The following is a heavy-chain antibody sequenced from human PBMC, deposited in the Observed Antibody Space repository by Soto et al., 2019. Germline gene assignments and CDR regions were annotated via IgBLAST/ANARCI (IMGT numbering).Heavy chain of an antibody. V-gene: IGHV3-53*01. Sequence: DVQLVESGGGLIQPGESLRLSCAAFGLTVSGKKYMAWVRQAPGKGLEWVSALYDVDGSFYADSVKGRFTTSSDSSKTTVYLQMNGLRPDDTAVCYCATWHEREHAYDVWGQGTTVTVSS. CDR3: ATWHEREHAYDV. CDR1: GLTVSGKKY. J-gene: IGHJ3*01. D-gene: IGHD1-1*01. CDR2: LYDVDGS.